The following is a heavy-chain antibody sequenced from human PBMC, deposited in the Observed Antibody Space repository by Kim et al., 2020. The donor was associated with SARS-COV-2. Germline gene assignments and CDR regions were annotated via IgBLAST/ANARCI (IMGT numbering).Heavy chain of an antibody. Sequence: GGSLRLSCAASGFTFSSYAMNWVRQSPGKGLEWVSAVSGSDGSTYYADSVKGRFTISRDNSRNTLYLQMNSLRAEDTAVYYCAKEDSYYDFWSGYFPRHLDYWGQGTLVTVSS. CDR1: GFTFSSYA. J-gene: IGHJ4*02. CDR3: AKEDSYYDFWSGYFPRHLDY. V-gene: IGHV3-23*01. CDR2: VSGSDGST. D-gene: IGHD3-3*01.